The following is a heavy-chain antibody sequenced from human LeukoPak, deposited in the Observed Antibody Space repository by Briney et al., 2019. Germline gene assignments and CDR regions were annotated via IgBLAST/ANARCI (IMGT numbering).Heavy chain of an antibody. Sequence: GESLKISCKGSGYSFTSYWIGWVRQMPGKGLEWMGIVYPGDSDTRYSPSFQGQVTIPADKSISTAYLQWSSLKASDTAMYYCARQTHLNAFDIWGQGTMVTVSS. CDR3: ARQTHLNAFDI. CDR2: VYPGDSDT. J-gene: IGHJ3*02. CDR1: GYSFTSYW. V-gene: IGHV5-51*01.